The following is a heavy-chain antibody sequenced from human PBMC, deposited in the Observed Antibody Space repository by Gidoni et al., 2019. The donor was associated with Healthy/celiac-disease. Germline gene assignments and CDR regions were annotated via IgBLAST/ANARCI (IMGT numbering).Heavy chain of an antibody. J-gene: IGHJ3*02. CDR3: AKSAVGGAFDI. V-gene: IGHV3-9*01. CDR2: ISWQSGSI. Sequence: EVQLVASAGGLVQPGRCLRLSCEASGFTFDDYAMHWVRQAPGKGLEWVSGISWQSGSIGYADSVKGRFTISRDNAKNCLYLQMNSLRAEDTALYYCAKSAVGGAFDIWGQGTMVTVSS. CDR1: GFTFDDYA. D-gene: IGHD3-3*01.